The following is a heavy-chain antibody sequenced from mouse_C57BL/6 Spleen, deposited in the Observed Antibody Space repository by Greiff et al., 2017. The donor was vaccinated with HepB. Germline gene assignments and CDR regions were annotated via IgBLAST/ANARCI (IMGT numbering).Heavy chain of an antibody. Sequence: VKLVESGAELVRPGASVKLSCKASGYTFTDYYINWVKQRPGQGLEWIARIYPGSGNTYYNEKFKGKATLTAEKSSSTAYMQLSSLTSEDSAVYFCARDGNYWFAYWGQGTLVTVSA. J-gene: IGHJ3*01. CDR1: GYTFTDYY. CDR2: IYPGSGNT. D-gene: IGHD2-1*01. CDR3: ARDGNYWFAY. V-gene: IGHV1-76*01.